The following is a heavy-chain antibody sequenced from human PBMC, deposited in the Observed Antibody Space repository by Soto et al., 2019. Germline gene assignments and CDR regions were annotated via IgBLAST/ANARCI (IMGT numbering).Heavy chain of an antibody. J-gene: IGHJ4*02. V-gene: IGHV1-69*02. CDR1: GDTFNFYS. Sequence: QVQLVQSGAEVKRPGSSVKVSCKASGDTFNFYSINWVQQAPGLGLEWMGRVNPIVSMSNYAQKFQGRVTLTSDXXTRTAYMELSSLRSEDTAIYYCASSYGSGYRAFDYWGQGALVTVSS. D-gene: IGHD3-10*01. CDR2: VNPIVSMS. CDR3: ASSYGSGYRAFDY.